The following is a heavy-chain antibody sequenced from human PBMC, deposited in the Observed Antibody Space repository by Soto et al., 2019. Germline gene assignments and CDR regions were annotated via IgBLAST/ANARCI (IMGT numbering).Heavy chain of an antibody. J-gene: IGHJ6*02. CDR2: ISAYNGNT. V-gene: IGHV1-18*01. Sequence: ASVKVSCKASGYTFTSYGISWVRQAPGQGLEWMGWISAYNGNTNYAQKLQGRVTMTTDTSTSTAYMELRSLRSDDTAVYYCARVVYDILTGYYRADNYYGMDVWDQGTTVTVSS. CDR3: ARVVYDILTGYYRADNYYGMDV. D-gene: IGHD3-9*01. CDR1: GYTFTSYG.